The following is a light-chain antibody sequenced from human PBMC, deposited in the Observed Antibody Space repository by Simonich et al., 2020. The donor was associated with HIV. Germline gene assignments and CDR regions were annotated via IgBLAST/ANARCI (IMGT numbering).Light chain of an antibody. Sequence: QSALTQPPSASGSPGQSITISCTGTSSDVGGYNYVSWYQQHPGKAPKPMIYDVNKRPSGVSNRSSGSKSGNTASLTISGLQADDEANYYCSSYTSSNTWVFGGGTKLTVL. CDR3: SSYTSSNTWV. V-gene: IGLV2-14*01. J-gene: IGLJ3*02. CDR1: SSDVGGYNY. CDR2: DVN.